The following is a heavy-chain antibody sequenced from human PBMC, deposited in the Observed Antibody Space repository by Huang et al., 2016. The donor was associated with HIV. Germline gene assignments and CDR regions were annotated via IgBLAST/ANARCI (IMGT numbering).Heavy chain of an antibody. CDR3: ARDLRLYYMDV. CDR1: GYTFTNYV. V-gene: IGHV1-3*01. CDR2: INAGSGKI. Sequence: QVQLVQSGAEVRKPGASVKVSCKASGYTFTNYVIHWVRQAPGQKLEWMGWINAGSGKIKYSQKFPGRVTLTRDTTASTAYMELSSLVSEDTAVYYCARDLRLYYMDVWGKGTTITVSS. J-gene: IGHJ6*03.